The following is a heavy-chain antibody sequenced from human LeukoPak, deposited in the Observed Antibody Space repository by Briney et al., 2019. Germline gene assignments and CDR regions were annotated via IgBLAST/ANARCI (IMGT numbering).Heavy chain of an antibody. CDR2: ISTDNGDT. CDR3: AREWWGYDVLTGDNWFDP. Sequence: ASAKVSCKASGYPFTTYGINWVRQAPGQGLEWMGWISTDNGDTNFAQKFQDRVIMTTDTSTSTAYIELRSLKSDDTAAYYCAREWWGYDVLTGDNWFDPWGQGTLVTVSS. CDR1: GYPFTTYG. D-gene: IGHD3-9*01. V-gene: IGHV1-18*01. J-gene: IGHJ5*02.